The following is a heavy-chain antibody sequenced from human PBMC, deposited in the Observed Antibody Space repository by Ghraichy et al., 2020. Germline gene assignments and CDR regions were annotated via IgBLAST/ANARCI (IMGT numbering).Heavy chain of an antibody. CDR1: GFIFSKAW. Sequence: GGSLRLSCAASGFIFSKAWMNWVRQAPGKGLEWIGRIKSKTHGGATEYAAPLKDRFTISRDDSENTLYLQMNSLKTEDTAVYFCTTGMTSGQNFWGQGTLVTVSS. D-gene: IGHD1-14*01. V-gene: IGHV3-15*01. CDR3: TTGMTSGQNF. J-gene: IGHJ4*02. CDR2: IKSKTHGGAT.